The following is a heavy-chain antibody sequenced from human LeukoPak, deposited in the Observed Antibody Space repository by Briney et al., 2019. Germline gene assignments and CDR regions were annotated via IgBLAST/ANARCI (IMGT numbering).Heavy chain of an antibody. CDR2: IYHSGTT. J-gene: IGHJ4*02. D-gene: IGHD1-26*01. V-gene: IGHV4-4*02. CDR1: GGSISNSNW. Sequence: SGTLSLTCAVSGGSISNSNWWSWVRQPPGKGLEWIGEIYHSGTTNYNPSLKSRVTISVDTSKSQFSLKLSSVTAADTAIYYCARNIVGPRQVDYWGQGTLVTVSS. CDR3: ARNIVGPRQVDY.